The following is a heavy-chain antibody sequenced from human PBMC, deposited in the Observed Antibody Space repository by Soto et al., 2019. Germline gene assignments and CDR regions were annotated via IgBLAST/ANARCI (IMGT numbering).Heavy chain of an antibody. V-gene: IGHV1-3*01. Sequence: QVQLVQSGAEVKKPGASVKVSCKASGYTFTSYAMHWVRQAPGQRLEWMGWINAGNGNTKQSQKFQGRVTITRDTSASTAYMELSSLRSEDTAVYYCARSAPPIDYWGQGPLVTVSS. CDR1: GYTFTSYA. CDR2: INAGNGNT. J-gene: IGHJ4*02. CDR3: ARSAPPIDY.